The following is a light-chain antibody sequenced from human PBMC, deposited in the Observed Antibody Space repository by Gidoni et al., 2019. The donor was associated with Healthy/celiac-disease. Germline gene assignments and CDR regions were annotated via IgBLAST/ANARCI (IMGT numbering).Light chain of an antibody. CDR3: QQSYSTRWT. CDR1: QSISSY. Sequence: DIQMTKSPSSLSASVGDRVTITCRASQSISSYFNWYQQKPGKAPKRLIYAASSLQSGVPSRFSGSGSGTDLTLTISSLQPEDFATYYCQQSYSTRWTFGQGTKVEIK. CDR2: AAS. J-gene: IGKJ1*01. V-gene: IGKV1-39*01.